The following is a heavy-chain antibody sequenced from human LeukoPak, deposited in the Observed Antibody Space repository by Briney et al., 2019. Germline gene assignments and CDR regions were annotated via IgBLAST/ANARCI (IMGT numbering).Heavy chain of an antibody. D-gene: IGHD4-17*01. CDR3: ARASDSGDYFSGMDV. CDR1: GFTFSSYG. J-gene: IGHJ6*02. CDR2: ISYDGSNK. V-gene: IGHV3-30*03. Sequence: GGSLRLSCAASGFTFSSYGMHWVRQAPGKGLEWVAVISYDGSNKYYADSVKGRFTISRDNSKNTLYLQMNSLRAEDTAVYYCARASDSGDYFSGMDVWGQGTTVTVSS.